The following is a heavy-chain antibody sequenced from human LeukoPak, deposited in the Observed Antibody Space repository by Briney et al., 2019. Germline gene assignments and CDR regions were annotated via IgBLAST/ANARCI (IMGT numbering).Heavy chain of an antibody. CDR1: GFTFSSYW. CDR3: ARDVARYFDWLFPGWFDP. Sequence: PGGSLRLSCAVSGFTFSSYWMSWVRQAPGKGLEWVANIKQDGSEKYYVDSVKGRFTISRDNAKNSLYLQMNSLRAEDTAVYYCARDVARYFDWLFPGWFDPWGQGTLVTVSS. CDR2: IKQDGSEK. V-gene: IGHV3-7*01. J-gene: IGHJ5*02. D-gene: IGHD3-9*01.